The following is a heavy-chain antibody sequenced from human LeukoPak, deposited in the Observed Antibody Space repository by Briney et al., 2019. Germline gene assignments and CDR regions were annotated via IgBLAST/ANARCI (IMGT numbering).Heavy chain of an antibody. D-gene: IGHD4-17*01. CDR1: GFTFSIYW. Sequence: GGSLRLSCAASGFTFSIYWMSWVRQAPGKGLEWVANIKQDGSEKYYVDSVKGRFTISRDNAKNSLYLQMNSLRAEDTAVYYYXXXXGDYGAPTHMYNWFDPWGQGTLVTVSS. CDR3: XXXXGDYGAPTHMYNWFDP. J-gene: IGHJ5*02. CDR2: IKQDGSEK. V-gene: IGHV3-7*01.